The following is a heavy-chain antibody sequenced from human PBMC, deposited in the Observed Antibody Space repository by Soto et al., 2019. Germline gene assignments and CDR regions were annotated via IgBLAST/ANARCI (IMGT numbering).Heavy chain of an antibody. Sequence: SETLSLTCAVSSGSISSSNWWSWVRQPPGNGLEWIGEIYHSGSTNYNPSLKSRVTISVDKSKNQFSLKLSSVTAADTSVYYCARGYCSSTSCYAGGYYYMDVWGKGTTVTVSS. D-gene: IGHD2-2*01. CDR2: IYHSGST. CDR3: ARGYCSSTSCYAGGYYYMDV. J-gene: IGHJ6*03. V-gene: IGHV4-4*02. CDR1: SGSISSSNW.